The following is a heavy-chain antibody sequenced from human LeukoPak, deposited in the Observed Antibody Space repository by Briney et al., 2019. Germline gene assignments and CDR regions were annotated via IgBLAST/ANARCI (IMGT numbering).Heavy chain of an antibody. J-gene: IGHJ3*02. CDR2: IYYSGST. CDR3: ATSYSGSYLLVDAFDI. CDR1: GGSISSYY. V-gene: IGHV4-59*08. D-gene: IGHD1-26*01. Sequence: SETLSFTCTVSGGSISSYYWSWIRQPPGKGLEWIGYIYYSGSTNYNPSLKSRVTISVDTSKNQFSLKLSSVTAADTAVYYCATSYSGSYLLVDAFDIWGQGTMVTVSS.